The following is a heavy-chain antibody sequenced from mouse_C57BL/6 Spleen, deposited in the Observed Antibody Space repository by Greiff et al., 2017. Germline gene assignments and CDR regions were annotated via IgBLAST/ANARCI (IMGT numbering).Heavy chain of an antibody. D-gene: IGHD1-1*01. CDR2: IAPSDSYT. J-gene: IGHJ1*03. CDR1: GYTFTSYW. Sequence: QVQLQQPGAELVMPGASVKLSCKASGYTFTSYWMHWVKQRPGQGLEWIGEIAPSDSYTNYNQKFKGKSTLTVDKSSSTAYMQLSSLTSEDSAVYYCARKPDYYYGSRGYFDVWGTGTTVTVSS. CDR3: ARKPDYYYGSRGYFDV. V-gene: IGHV1-69*01.